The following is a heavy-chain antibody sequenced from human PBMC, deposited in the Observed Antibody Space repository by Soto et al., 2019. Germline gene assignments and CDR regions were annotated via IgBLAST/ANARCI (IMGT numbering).Heavy chain of an antibody. CDR2: TRNKANSYTT. J-gene: IGHJ4*02. CDR1: GFTFSDHY. CDR3: ARVTYYYDSSGHYFDY. Sequence: GGSLRLSCAASGFTFSDHYMDWVRQAPGKGLEWVGRTRNKANSYTTEYAASVKGRFTISRDDSKNSLYLQMNSLKTEDTAVYYCARVTYYYDSSGHYFDYWGQGTLVTVSS. D-gene: IGHD3-22*01. V-gene: IGHV3-72*01.